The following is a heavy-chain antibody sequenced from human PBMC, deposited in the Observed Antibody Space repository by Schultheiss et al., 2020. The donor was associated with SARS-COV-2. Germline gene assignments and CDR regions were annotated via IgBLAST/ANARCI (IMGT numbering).Heavy chain of an antibody. CDR3: ARQPQWLVRAFDI. D-gene: IGHD6-19*01. CDR2: IYYSGST. V-gene: IGHV4-34*01. Sequence: GSLRLSCAVYGGSFSGYYWSWIRQHPGKGLEWIGYIYYSGSTYYNPSLKSRVTISVDTSKNQFSLKLSSVTAADTAVYYCARQPQWLVRAFDIWGQGTMVTVSS. CDR1: GGSFSGYY. J-gene: IGHJ3*02.